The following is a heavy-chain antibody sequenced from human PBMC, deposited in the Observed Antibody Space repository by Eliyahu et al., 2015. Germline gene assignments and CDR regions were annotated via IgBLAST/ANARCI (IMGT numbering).Heavy chain of an antibody. V-gene: IGHV1-69*04. D-gene: IGHD6-19*01. CDR2: TIPALRAS. J-gene: IGHJ5*02. CDR3: VRDGSEYLRPDRFDP. CDR1: GESFDTFA. Sequence: QVRLVQSGAEXRRPGSSVKVSCKASGESFDTFAISWVRQVPGQGFEWMGRTIPALRASKPAQKFQGRLSLSVDKSTTTAYMELKSLTSEDTAIYYCVRDGSEYLRPDRFDPWGQGTLVTVSS.